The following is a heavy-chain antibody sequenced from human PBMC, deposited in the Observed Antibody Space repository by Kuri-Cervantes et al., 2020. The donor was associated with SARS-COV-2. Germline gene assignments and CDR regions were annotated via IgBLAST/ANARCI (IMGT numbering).Heavy chain of an antibody. CDR3: AKDGAYCSGGSCYSFDY. CDR1: GFTFGDYA. J-gene: IGHJ4*02. Sequence: GGSLRLSCTASGFTFGDYAMSWVRQAPGKGLEWVSVIYSGGSSTYYADSVKGRFTISRDNSKNTLYLQMNSLRAEDTAVYYCAKDGAYCSGGSCYSFDYWGQGTRVTVSS. D-gene: IGHD2-15*01. V-gene: IGHV3-23*03. CDR2: IYSGGSST.